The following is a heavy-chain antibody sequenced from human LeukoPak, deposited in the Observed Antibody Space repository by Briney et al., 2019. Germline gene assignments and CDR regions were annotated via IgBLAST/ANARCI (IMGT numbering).Heavy chain of an antibody. V-gene: IGHV3-23*01. CDR2: IYGSGVSI. CDR3: AKDLGWELPAEAY. J-gene: IGHJ4*02. CDR1: GFTFKSYV. D-gene: IGHD1-26*01. Sequence: LPGGSLRLSCVASGFTFKSYVMNWVRQAPGKGLEWLATIYGSGVSISYADSVKGRFTISRDNSNNTLYLQMNSLRAEDTAMYYCAKDLGWELPAEAYWDQAILVTVSS.